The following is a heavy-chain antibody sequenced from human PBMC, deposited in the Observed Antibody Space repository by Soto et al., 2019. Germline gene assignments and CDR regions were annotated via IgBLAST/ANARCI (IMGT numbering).Heavy chain of an antibody. CDR1: GFTFSAYN. D-gene: IGHD3-10*01. Sequence: ESGGGPAKPGGSLRLSCTASGFTFSAYNMYWVRQAPGKGLEWVSYMSSSGTYIYYADSVKGRFAVSRDNANNSLYLQMNSLRAEDAAVYYCARQLHFGDFSLGYWGQGTRVTVSS. J-gene: IGHJ4*02. CDR3: ARQLHFGDFSLGY. CDR2: MSSSGTYI. V-gene: IGHV3-21*01.